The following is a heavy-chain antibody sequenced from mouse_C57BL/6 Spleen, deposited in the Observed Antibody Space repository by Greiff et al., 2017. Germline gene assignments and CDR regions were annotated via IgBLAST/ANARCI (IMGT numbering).Heavy chain of an antibody. D-gene: IGHD4-1*01. J-gene: IGHJ2*01. CDR3: ARGAKLGRDFDY. V-gene: IGHV1-54*01. Sequence: QVQLQQSGAELVRPGTSVKVSCKASGYAFTNYLIEWVKQRPGQGLEWIGVINPGSGDTNYNEKFKGKATLTADKSSSTAYMQLSSLTSEDSAVYFCARGAKLGRDFDYWGQGTTLTVSS. CDR2: INPGSGDT. CDR1: GYAFTNYL.